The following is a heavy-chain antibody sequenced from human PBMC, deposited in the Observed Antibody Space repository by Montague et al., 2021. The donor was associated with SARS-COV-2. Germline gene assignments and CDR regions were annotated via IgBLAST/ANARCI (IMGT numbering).Heavy chain of an antibody. D-gene: IGHD1-1*01. J-gene: IGHJ4*02. Sequence: SETLSLTCTVSGDSISSSSYNWGWIRQPPGKGLEWIGSVHYSGRPXYNPSLKSRVTIYVDTSKNQLSLKLSSVTAADTAVYYCTRHVHMTWPEPSPGFDYWSQGTLVTVSS. CDR2: VHYSGRP. CDR3: TRHVHMTWPEPSPGFDY. CDR1: GDSISSSSYN. V-gene: IGHV4-39*01.